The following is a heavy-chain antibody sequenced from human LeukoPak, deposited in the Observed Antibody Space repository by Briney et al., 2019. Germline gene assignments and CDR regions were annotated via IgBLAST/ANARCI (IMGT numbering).Heavy chain of an antibody. CDR2: IIPIFGTA. D-gene: IGHD6-6*01. CDR1: GGTFSSYA. Sequence: SVKVSCKASGGTFSSYAISWVRQAPGQGLEWMGGIIPIFGTANYAQKFQGRVTVTADESTSTAYMELSSLRSEDTGIYYCAKIAARDTGEGYWGQGTPVTVSS. J-gene: IGHJ4*02. V-gene: IGHV1-69*13. CDR3: AKIAARDTGEGY.